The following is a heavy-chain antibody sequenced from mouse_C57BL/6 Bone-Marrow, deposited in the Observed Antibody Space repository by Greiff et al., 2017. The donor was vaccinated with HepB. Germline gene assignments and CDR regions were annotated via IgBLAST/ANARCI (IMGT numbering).Heavy chain of an antibody. CDR3: ARIAYYGNSNYFDN. CDR1: GFSLTNYG. CDR2: IWSGGSP. V-gene: IGHV2-2*01. Sequence: QVQLQQSGPGLVQPSQSLSITCTVSGFSLTNYGVHWVRQSPGKGLEWLGAIWSGGSPDYNAAFISRLSISKDNSESQVFFKMNSLQADDTAIYYCARIAYYGNSNYFDNWGQGTTLTVSS. D-gene: IGHD2-10*01. J-gene: IGHJ2*01.